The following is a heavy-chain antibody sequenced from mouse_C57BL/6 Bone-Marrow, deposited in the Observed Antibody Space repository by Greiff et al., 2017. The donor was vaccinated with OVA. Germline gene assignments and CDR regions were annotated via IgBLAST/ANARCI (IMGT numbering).Heavy chain of an antibody. CDR3: ARQRIV. Sequence: EVKLMESGGDLVNPGGSLKLSCAASGFTFSSYGMSWVRQTPDKRLEWVATISSGGSYTYYPDSVKGRFTISRDNAKNTLYLQMSSLKSEDTAMYYCARQRIVWGQGTLVTVSA. CDR2: ISSGGSYT. J-gene: IGHJ3*01. CDR1: GFTFSSYG. V-gene: IGHV5-6*01.